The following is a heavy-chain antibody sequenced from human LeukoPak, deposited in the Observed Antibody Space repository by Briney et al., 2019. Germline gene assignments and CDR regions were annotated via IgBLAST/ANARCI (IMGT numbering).Heavy chain of an antibody. D-gene: IGHD1-26*01. J-gene: IGHJ3*02. CDR1: GGSISSSSYY. CDR3: ARGRPRSLIVGTTRRSRAFDI. V-gene: IGHV4-39*07. Sequence: SETLSLTCTVSGGSISSSSYYWGWIRQPPGKGLEWIGEINHSGSTNYNPSLKSRVTISLNTSKSQFFLELSSVTAADTAVFYCARGRPRSLIVGTTRRSRAFDIWGQGTMVTVSS. CDR2: INHSGST.